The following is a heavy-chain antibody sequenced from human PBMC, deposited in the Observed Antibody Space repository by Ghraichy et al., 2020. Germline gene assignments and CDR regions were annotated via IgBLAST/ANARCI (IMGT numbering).Heavy chain of an antibody. Sequence: ASVKVSCKGSEYTFTNYFLHWVRQAPGQGLEWMGRINPNGGGTNLAQKFQGRVTMTRDTSISTAYMELSSLTSDDTAVYYCARAKLSSMGAALDIWGQGTLVTVSS. V-gene: IGHV1-2*06. CDR2: INPNGGGT. CDR1: EYTFTNYF. J-gene: IGHJ3*02. D-gene: IGHD1-26*01. CDR3: ARAKLSSMGAALDI.